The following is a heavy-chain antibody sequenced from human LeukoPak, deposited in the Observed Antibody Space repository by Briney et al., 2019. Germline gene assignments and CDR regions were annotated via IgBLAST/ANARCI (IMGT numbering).Heavy chain of an antibody. V-gene: IGHV4-30-4*01. Sequence: SETLSLTCTVSGGSISSGDYYWRWIRQPPGKGLEWIGYIYYSGSTYYNPSLKSRVTISVDTSKNQFSLKLSSVTAADTAVYYCARRTGYCSSTSCLNFDYWGQGTLVTVSS. CDR2: IYYSGST. D-gene: IGHD2-2*01. CDR3: ARRTGYCSSTSCLNFDY. J-gene: IGHJ4*02. CDR1: GGSISSGDYY.